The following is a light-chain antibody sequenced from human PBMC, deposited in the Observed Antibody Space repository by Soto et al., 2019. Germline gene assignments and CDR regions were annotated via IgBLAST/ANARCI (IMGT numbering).Light chain of an antibody. CDR1: TGTVTSGYY. V-gene: IGLV7-43*01. J-gene: IGLJ3*02. CDR2: STN. Sequence: QAVVTQEPSLTVSPGGTVTLTCASSTGTVTSGYYPNWFQQKPGQAPRALIYSTNNKHPWTPARFSGSLLGDKAALTLSGVQPEDEAEYYCLLYYSGAWVFGGGTKLTVL. CDR3: LLYYSGAWV.